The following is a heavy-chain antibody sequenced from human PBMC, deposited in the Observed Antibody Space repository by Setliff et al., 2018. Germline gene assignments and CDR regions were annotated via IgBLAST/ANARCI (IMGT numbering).Heavy chain of an antibody. D-gene: IGHD3-10*01. CDR3: ARLAGNYYGMDV. Sequence: GGSLRLSCAASGFTFSSYWMHWVRQAPGKGLVWVSRINSDGSSTSYADSVKGRFTISRDNAKNTLYLQMNSLRAEDTAVYYCARLAGNYYGMDVWGQGTTVTVS. J-gene: IGHJ6*02. CDR1: GFTFSSYW. V-gene: IGHV3-74*01. CDR2: INSDGSST.